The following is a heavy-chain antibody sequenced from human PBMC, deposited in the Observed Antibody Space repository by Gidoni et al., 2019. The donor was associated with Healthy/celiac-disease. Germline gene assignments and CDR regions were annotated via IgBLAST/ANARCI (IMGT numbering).Heavy chain of an antibody. Sequence: EVQLVESGGGLVKPGGSLRLSCAASGFTFSSYSMNWVRQAPGKGLEWVASISSSSSYIYYADSVKGRFTISRDNAKNSLYLQMNSLRAEDTAVYYCARDGSSRAIDYWGQGTLVTVSS. CDR3: ARDGSSRAIDY. CDR1: GFTFSSYS. J-gene: IGHJ4*02. D-gene: IGHD3-10*01. CDR2: ISSSSSYI. V-gene: IGHV3-21*01.